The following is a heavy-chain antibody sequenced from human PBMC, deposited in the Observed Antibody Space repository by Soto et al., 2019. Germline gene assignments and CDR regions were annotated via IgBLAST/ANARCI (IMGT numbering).Heavy chain of an antibody. V-gene: IGHV1-69*01. Sequence: QVQLVQSGPEVKKPGSSVKVSCKASGGTFSRYTINWVRQAPGQGMEWMGGLTPMFGKPNYAQKFQGRVTITADVSTSTGYMELRGLRSDDTAFYYCARDGALDDSSDYYFLYGGQGTLVAVAS. CDR3: ARDGALDDSSDYYFLY. D-gene: IGHD3-22*01. J-gene: IGHJ4*02. CDR1: GGTFSRYT. CDR2: LTPMFGKP.